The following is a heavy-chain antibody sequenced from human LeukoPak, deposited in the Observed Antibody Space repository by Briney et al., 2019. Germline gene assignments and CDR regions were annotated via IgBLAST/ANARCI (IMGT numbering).Heavy chain of an antibody. J-gene: IGHJ4*02. CDR3: ARDFRSIVVVPAAHIFDY. CDR1: GGTFSSYA. CDR2: IIPIFGTA. V-gene: IGHV1-69*01. Sequence: SVKVSCKASGGTFSSYAISWVRQAPGQGLEWMGGIIPIFGTANYAQKFQGRVTITADESTSTAYMELSSLRSEDTVVYYCARDFRSIVVVPAAHIFDYWGQGTLVTVSS. D-gene: IGHD2-2*01.